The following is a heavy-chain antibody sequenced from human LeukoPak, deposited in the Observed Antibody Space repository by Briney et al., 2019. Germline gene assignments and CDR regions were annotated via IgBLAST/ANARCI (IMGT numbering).Heavy chain of an antibody. Sequence: GGSLRLSCAASGFTFSSYWMSWVRQAPGKGLEWVANIKQDGSEKYYVDSVRGRFTISRDNAESSLFLQMNSLRAEDKAVYYCVRNLAVAGTCFDSWGQGTLVTVSS. J-gene: IGHJ4*02. CDR1: GFTFSSYW. D-gene: IGHD6-19*01. CDR3: VRNLAVAGTCFDS. V-gene: IGHV3-7*03. CDR2: IKQDGSEK.